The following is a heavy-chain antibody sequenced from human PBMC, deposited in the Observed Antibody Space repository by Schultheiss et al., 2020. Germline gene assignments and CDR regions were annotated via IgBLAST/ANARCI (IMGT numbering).Heavy chain of an antibody. V-gene: IGHV4-59*01. CDR1: GGSINSDY. Sequence: SETLSLTCTVSGGSINSDYWSWIRQPPGKGLEWIGYIYYSGSTNYNPSLKSRVTISVDTSKNQFSLKLSSVTAADTAVYYCARLRRGYYNDYWGQGTLVTVCS. D-gene: IGHD3-9*01. CDR2: IYYSGST. CDR3: ARLRRGYYNDY. J-gene: IGHJ4*02.